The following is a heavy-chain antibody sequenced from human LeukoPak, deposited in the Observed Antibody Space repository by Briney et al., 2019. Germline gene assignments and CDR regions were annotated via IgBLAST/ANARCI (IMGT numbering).Heavy chain of an antibody. V-gene: IGHV3-21*01. CDR1: GFTFSPYG. CDR3: ARDGSEWSRDL. J-gene: IGHJ5*02. Sequence: GGSLKLSCEASGFTFSPYGVTWVRQAPGKGLEWVSTISYDSRSIGYADSVKGRFTISRDNAKSSTFLQMNSLRVEDTAVYYCARDGSEWSRDLWGQGTLVTVSS. D-gene: IGHD2-15*01. CDR2: ISYDSRSI.